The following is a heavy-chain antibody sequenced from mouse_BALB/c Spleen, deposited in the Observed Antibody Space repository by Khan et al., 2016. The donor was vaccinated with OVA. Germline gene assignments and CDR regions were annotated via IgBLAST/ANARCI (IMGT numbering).Heavy chain of an antibody. CDR1: CFTFINYC. J-gene: IGHJ2*01. CDR3: ARRGLRWDFDY. CDR2: INPSTGYT. V-gene: IGHV1-7*01. Sequence: QIQLPEAQLAKPGASVMMSCKSFCFTFINYCFSFVKHRPGQGLPSIAYINPSTGYTEYNQNIKDKATLTADKSSSTAYMQLSSLTSEDSAVYYCARRGLRWDFDYWGQGTTLTVSS. D-gene: IGHD1-1*01.